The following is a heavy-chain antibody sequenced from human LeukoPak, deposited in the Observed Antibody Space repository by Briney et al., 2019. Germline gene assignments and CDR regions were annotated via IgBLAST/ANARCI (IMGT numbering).Heavy chain of an antibody. CDR2: IIPIFGTA. V-gene: IGHV1-69*13. J-gene: IGHJ6*02. Sequence: SVKVSCKASGGTFSIYAISWVRQAPGQGLEWMGGIIPIFGTANYAQKFQGRVTITADESTSTAYMELSSLRSEDTAVYYCARSRAPGGPHWYYYYYHGMDVWGQGTTVTVSS. D-gene: IGHD3-10*01. CDR1: GGTFSIYA. CDR3: ARSRAPGGPHWYYYYYHGMDV.